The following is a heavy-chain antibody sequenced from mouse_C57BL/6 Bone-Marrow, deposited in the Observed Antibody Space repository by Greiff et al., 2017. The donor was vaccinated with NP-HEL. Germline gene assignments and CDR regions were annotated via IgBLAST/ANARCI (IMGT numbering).Heavy chain of an antibody. J-gene: IGHJ1*03. V-gene: IGHV1-55*01. CDR3: AGWRNWDYWYFDV. CDR2: IYPGSGST. D-gene: IGHD4-1*01. CDR1: GYTFTSYW. Sequence: QVQLQQPGAELVKPGASVKMSCKASGYTFTSYWITWVKQRPGQGLEWIGDIYPGSGSTNYNEKFKSKATLTLGTSSRTAYMQLSSLTSGDSAVSYCAGWRNWDYWYFDVWGTGTTVTVSS.